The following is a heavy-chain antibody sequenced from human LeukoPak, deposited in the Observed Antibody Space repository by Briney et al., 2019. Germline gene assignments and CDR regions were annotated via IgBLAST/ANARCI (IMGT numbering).Heavy chain of an antibody. J-gene: IGHJ4*02. CDR2: IGPAGDT. D-gene: IGHD6-19*01. CDR1: GFTLSTYN. V-gene: IGHV3-13*01. Sequence: GGSLRLSCAASGFTLSTYNMHWVRQATGKGLEWVSAIGPAGDTYYSGSVKGRFTISRENAKNSLYLQMNSMIAGDTAIYYCARVRVSAWILDYWGQGALVTVSS. CDR3: ARVRVSAWILDY.